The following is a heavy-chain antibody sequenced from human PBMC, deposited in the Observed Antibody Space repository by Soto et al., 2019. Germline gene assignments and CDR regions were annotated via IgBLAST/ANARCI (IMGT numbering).Heavy chain of an antibody. CDR1: GFSLSTSGMC. V-gene: IGHV2-70*01. CDR2: IDWDDDK. D-gene: IGHD3-10*01. Sequence: SGPTLVNPTHTRTLTCTFSGFSLSTSGMCVSWIRQPPGKALEWLALIDWDDDKYYSTSLKTRLTISKDTSKNQVVLTMTNMDPVDTATYYCARGVGDLLWKARPYYFDYWGQGTLVTVSS. J-gene: IGHJ4*02. CDR3: ARGVGDLLWKARPYYFDY.